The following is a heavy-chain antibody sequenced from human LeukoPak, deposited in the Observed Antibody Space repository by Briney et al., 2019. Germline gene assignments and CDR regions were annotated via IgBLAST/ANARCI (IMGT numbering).Heavy chain of an antibody. D-gene: IGHD6-6*01. V-gene: IGHV4-30-2*01. CDR3: ARTSIAARRANAFDI. CDR1: GGSISSGGYS. CDR2: IYHSGST. J-gene: IGHJ3*02. Sequence: RPSETLSLTCAVSGGSISSGGYSWSWIRQPPGKGLEWIGYIYHSGSTYYNPSLKSRVTISVDRSKNQFSLKLRSVTAADTAVYYCARTSIAARRANAFDIWGQGTMVTVSS.